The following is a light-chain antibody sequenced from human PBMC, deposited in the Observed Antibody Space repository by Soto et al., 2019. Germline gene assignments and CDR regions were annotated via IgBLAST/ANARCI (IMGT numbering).Light chain of an antibody. CDR1: QSVSSSY. V-gene: IGKV3-20*01. Sequence: EIVLTQSPGTLSLSPGERATLSCRASQSVSSSYLAWYPQKPGQAPRLLIYGASSRTTGIPDRFSGSGSGTDFTLTICRLEPEDFAVYYCLPYGSSLRGTFGQGTTVEI. CDR2: GAS. CDR3: LPYGSSLRGT. J-gene: IGKJ1*01.